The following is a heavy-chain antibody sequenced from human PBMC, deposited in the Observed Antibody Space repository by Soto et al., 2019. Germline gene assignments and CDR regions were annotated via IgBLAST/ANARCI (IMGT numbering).Heavy chain of an antibody. CDR2: IYYSGST. V-gene: IGHV4-59*01. CDR3: ARGGDYGDYVPFDY. D-gene: IGHD4-17*01. CDR1: GGSISSYY. J-gene: IGHJ4*02. Sequence: SETLSLTCTVSGGSISSYYWSWIRQPPGKGLEWIGYIYYSGSTNYNPSLKSRVTISVDTSKNQFSLKLSSVTAADTAVYYCARGGDYGDYVPFDYWGQGTLVTVSS.